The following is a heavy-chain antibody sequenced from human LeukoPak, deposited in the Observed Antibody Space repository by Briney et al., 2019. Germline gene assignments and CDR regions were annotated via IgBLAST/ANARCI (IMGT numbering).Heavy chain of an antibody. D-gene: IGHD3-22*01. CDR2: IYYSGST. V-gene: IGHV4-59*08. J-gene: IGHJ4*02. CDR1: GGSISSYY. Sequence: SETLSLTCTGSGGSISSYYWSWIRQPPGKGLEWIGYIYYSGSTNYNPSLKSRVTISVDTSKNQFSLKLSSVTAADTAVYYCALYDNSGYYPSGATGFHYLGQGTLVTVSS. CDR3: ALYDNSGYYPSGATGFHY.